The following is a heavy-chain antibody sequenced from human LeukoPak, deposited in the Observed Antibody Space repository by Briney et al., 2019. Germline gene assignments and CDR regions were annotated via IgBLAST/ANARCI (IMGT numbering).Heavy chain of an antibody. V-gene: IGHV3-20*04. J-gene: IGHJ5*02. CDR2: ITWNGDKT. D-gene: IGHD2-2*01. Sequence: GGSLRLSCTASGFKFDDYDMSWVRQVPGKGLEWVSGITWNGDKTGYSDSVGGRFAISRDNTKKSLYLQMSSLRAEDTALYYCARDPFCSSSTGCYFEDWFDPWGPGTLVTVSS. CDR3: ARDPFCSSSTGCYFEDWFDP. CDR1: GFKFDDYD.